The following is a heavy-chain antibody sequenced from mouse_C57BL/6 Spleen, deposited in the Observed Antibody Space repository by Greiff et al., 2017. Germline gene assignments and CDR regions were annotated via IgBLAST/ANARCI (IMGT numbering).Heavy chain of an antibody. CDR2: ISYSGST. Sequence: DVKLQESGPGMVKPSQSLSLTCTVTGYSITSGYDWHWIRHFPGNKLEWMGYISYSGSTNYNPSLKSRISITHDTSKNHFFLKLNSVTTEDTATYYCARDDYDGWFAYWGQGTLVTVSA. CDR1: GYSITSGYD. D-gene: IGHD2-4*01. V-gene: IGHV3-1*01. CDR3: ARDDYDGWFAY. J-gene: IGHJ3*01.